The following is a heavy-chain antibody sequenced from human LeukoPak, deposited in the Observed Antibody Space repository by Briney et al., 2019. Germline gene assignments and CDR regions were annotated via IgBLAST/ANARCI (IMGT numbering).Heavy chain of an antibody. Sequence: PGGSLRLSCSASGFNFAEFAMAWVRQAPGKGLQWVGFIASRIYRETTEYVTSVDGRFTISRDDSKSTAYLQMNSLKTEDTAVYYCVRGGNDYNNYMWPDWGQGTPVTVSS. D-gene: IGHD4-11*01. V-gene: IGHV3-49*04. CDR1: GFNFAEFA. CDR2: IASRIYRETT. J-gene: IGHJ4*02. CDR3: VRGGNDYNNYMWPD.